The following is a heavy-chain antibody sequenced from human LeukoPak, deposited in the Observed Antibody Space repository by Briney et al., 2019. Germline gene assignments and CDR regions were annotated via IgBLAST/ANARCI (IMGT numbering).Heavy chain of an antibody. V-gene: IGHV3-53*01. CDR2: LYSDGNT. CDR1: GFTVINND. CDR3: ARGVEPLAANTLAY. J-gene: IGHJ4*02. Sequence: GVSVRLSCAASGFTVINNDMTWVRQAPGKGLEWVSVLYSDGNTKYADSVQRRFTISRDNSKNTLYLEMNSLSPDDTAVYYCARGVEPLAANTLAYWGQGTLVTVSS. D-gene: IGHD1-14*01.